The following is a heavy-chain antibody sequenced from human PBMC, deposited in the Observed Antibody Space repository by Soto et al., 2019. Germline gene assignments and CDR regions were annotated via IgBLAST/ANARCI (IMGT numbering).Heavy chain of an antibody. CDR2: IYYSGST. CDR3: ARTPWLGEFTDY. J-gene: IGHJ4*02. Sequence: QVQLQESGPGLVKPSQTLSLTCTVSGGSISSGGYYWSWIRQPPGKGLEWIGYIYYSGSTYYNPSLKSRGTISVDTSKNPFSLKLSSVPAADTAVYYCARTPWLGEFTDYWGQGTLVTVSS. V-gene: IGHV4-31*03. CDR1: GGSISSGGYY. D-gene: IGHD3-10*01.